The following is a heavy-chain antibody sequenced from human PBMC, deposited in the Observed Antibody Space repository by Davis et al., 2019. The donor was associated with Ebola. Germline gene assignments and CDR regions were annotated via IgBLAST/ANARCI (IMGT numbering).Heavy chain of an antibody. Sequence: GESLKISCAASGFTFSSYEMNWVRQAPGKGLEWVSYISSSGSTIYYADSVKGRFTISRDNSKNTLYLQMNSLKAEDTAVYYCAKSYYFWSGPLGGYFDYWGQGTPVTVSS. J-gene: IGHJ4*02. V-gene: IGHV3-48*03. D-gene: IGHD3-3*01. CDR1: GFTFSSYE. CDR3: AKSYYFWSGPLGGYFDY. CDR2: ISSSGSTI.